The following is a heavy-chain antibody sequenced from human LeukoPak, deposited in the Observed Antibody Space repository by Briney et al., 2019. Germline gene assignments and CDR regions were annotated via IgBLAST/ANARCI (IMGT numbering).Heavy chain of an antibody. CDR1: GFTFSSYA. V-gene: IGHV3-23*01. CDR2: ISAGGGST. Sequence: GGSLRLSCAASGFTFSSYAMSWVRQAPGKGLEWVSGISAGGGSTYYADAVEGRFTISRDNSKNTMYLQMNSLRAEDTAVYYCAKGYSGSGNYNYYYYLDVWGKGTTVTVSS. D-gene: IGHD3-10*01. J-gene: IGHJ6*03. CDR3: AKGYSGSGNYNYYYYLDV.